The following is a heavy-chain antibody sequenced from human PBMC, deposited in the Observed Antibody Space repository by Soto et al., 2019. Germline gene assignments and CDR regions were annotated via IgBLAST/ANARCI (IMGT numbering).Heavy chain of an antibody. Sequence: GESLKISCKGSGYSFTSYWIGWVRQMPGKGLEWMGIIYPGDSDTRYSPSFQGQVTISADKSISTAYLQWSSLKASDTAMYYCARGSIAVAGSYYYYGMDVWGQGTTVTVSS. V-gene: IGHV5-51*01. CDR2: IYPGDSDT. J-gene: IGHJ6*02. CDR1: GYSFTSYW. D-gene: IGHD6-19*01. CDR3: ARGSIAVAGSYYYYGMDV.